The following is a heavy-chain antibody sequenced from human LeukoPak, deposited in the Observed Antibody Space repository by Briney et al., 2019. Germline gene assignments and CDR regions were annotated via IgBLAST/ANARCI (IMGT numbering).Heavy chain of an antibody. V-gene: IGHV4-4*02. CDR3: AREGGPYRPLDY. CDR1: GGSITNTNY. CDR2: VNLQGAT. J-gene: IGHJ4*02. Sequence: PSETLSLTCGVSGGSITNTNYWTWVRQPPGKGLEWIGEVNLQGATNYNPSLMGRVAISVDTSENHISLQLTSVTAADTAVYYCAREGGPYRPLDYSGQGTLVTVSS.